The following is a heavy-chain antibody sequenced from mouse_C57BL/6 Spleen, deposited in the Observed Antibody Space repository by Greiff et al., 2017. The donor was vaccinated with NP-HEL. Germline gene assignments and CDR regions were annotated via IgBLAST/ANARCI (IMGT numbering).Heavy chain of an antibody. V-gene: IGHV1-52*01. CDR1: GYTFTSYW. J-gene: IGHJ2*01. CDR2: IDTSDSET. D-gene: IGHD1-1*01. CDR3: ARGGGNNYGDY. Sequence: QVQLQQPGAELVRPGSSVKLSCKASGYTFTSYWMHWVKQRPIQGLEWIGNIDTSDSETHYNQKFKDKDTLTVDKSSSTAYMQLSSLTSDDSAVYYCARGGGNNYGDYWGQGTTLTVSS.